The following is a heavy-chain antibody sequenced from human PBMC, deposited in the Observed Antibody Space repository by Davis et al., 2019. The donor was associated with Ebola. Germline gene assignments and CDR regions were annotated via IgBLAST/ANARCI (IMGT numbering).Heavy chain of an antibody. V-gene: IGHV1-2*06. J-gene: IGHJ3*02. CDR2: INPYSGGA. D-gene: IGHD1-26*01. Sequence: ASVKVSCKASGYGFTAYYIHWVRQAPGQGLEWMGRINPYSGGASYAQKFQGRVTMTTDTSTGTAYMELRSLRSDDTAVYFCARTSIVGTTTTASDIWGQGTMVTVSS. CDR1: GYGFTAYY. CDR3: ARTSIVGTTTTASDI.